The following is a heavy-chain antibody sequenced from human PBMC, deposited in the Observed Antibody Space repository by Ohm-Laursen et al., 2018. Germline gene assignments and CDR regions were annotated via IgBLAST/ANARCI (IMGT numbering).Heavy chain of an antibody. V-gene: IGHV1-8*01. CDR2: MNPNSHNT. CDR1: GYTFSSYD. CDR3: ARGQPIDF. Sequence: ASVKVSCKASGYTFSSYDIIWVRQASGQGPEWMGWMNPNSHNTGYARKFRGRVSMTSDSSISTAYMELYSLTSEDTAMYYCARGQPIDFWGQGTLVTVSS. J-gene: IGHJ4*02.